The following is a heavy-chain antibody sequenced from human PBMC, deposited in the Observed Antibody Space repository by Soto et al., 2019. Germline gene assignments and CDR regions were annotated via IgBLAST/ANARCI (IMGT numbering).Heavy chain of an antibody. J-gene: IGHJ4*02. V-gene: IGHV3-23*01. CDR3: AKARGDRAFYFDY. Sequence: HPGGTLRLSCAASGFTFSSYAMIWVRQAPGKGLEWVSGISGSGGSTYYADSVKGRFTISRDNSKNTLYLQMNSLRAEDTAVYYCAKARGDRAFYFDYWGQGTLVTVSS. CDR2: ISGSGGST. CDR1: GFTFSSYA. D-gene: IGHD2-21*02.